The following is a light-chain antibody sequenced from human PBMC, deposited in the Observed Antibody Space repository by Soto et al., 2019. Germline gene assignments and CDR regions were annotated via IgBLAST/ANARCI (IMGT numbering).Light chain of an antibody. Sequence: IQMSESTCSLSAPIGDRVTITSLASPNISTSLTWYHQKPGKAPDLLIYGASSLQSGATARFTGSGSGTDFTLTISDLQREDFATYYCQQNYNIPITFGQGTRLEIK. CDR2: GAS. J-gene: IGKJ5*01. CDR1: PNISTS. V-gene: IGKV1-39*01. CDR3: QQNYNIPIT.